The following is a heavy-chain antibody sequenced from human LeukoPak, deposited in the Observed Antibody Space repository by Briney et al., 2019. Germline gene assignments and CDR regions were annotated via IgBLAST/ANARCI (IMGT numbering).Heavy chain of an antibody. D-gene: IGHD3-9*01. J-gene: IGHJ6*02. CDR2: ISWNSGSI. CDR3: AKDLLRYFDWLGPYGMDV. Sequence: GRSLRLSCAASGFTFDDYAMHWVRQAPGKGLEWVSGISWNSGSIGYADSVKGRFTISRDNAKNSLYLQMNSLRAEDMALYYCAKDLLRYFDWLGPYGMDVWGQGTTVTVSS. CDR1: GFTFDDYA. V-gene: IGHV3-9*03.